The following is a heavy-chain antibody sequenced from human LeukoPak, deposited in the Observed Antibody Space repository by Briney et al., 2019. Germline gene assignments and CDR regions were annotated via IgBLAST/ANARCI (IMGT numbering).Heavy chain of an antibody. CDR2: IYYSGST. V-gene: IGHV4-39*01. Sequence: SETLSLTCTVSGGSISSSSYYWGWIRQPPGKGLEWIGSIYYSGSTYYNPSLKSRVTISVDTSKNQFPLKLSSVTAADTAVYYCARPGGVVAPFDPWGQGTLVTVSS. CDR3: ARPGGVVAPFDP. D-gene: IGHD5-12*01. J-gene: IGHJ5*02. CDR1: GGSISSSSYY.